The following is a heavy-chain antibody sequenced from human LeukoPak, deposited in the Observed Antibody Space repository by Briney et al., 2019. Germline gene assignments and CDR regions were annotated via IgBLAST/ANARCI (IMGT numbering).Heavy chain of an antibody. J-gene: IGHJ4*02. Sequence: GASVKVSCKASGYTFTSYDINWVLQATGQGLEWMGWMNPNSGNTGYAQKFQGRVTMTRNTSISAAYMELSSLRSEDTAVYYCARVLVFYDSSGYRYYFDYWGQGTLVTVSS. CDR1: GYTFTSYD. D-gene: IGHD3-22*01. CDR2: MNPNSGNT. CDR3: ARVLVFYDSSGYRYYFDY. V-gene: IGHV1-8*01.